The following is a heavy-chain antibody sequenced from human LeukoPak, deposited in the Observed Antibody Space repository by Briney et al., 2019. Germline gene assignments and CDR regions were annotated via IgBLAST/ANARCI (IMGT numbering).Heavy chain of an antibody. J-gene: IGHJ5*02. Sequence: ASVKVSCKASGYTFTGYYMHWVRQAPGQGLEWMGWINPNSGGTNYAQKLQGRVTMTTDTSTSTAYMELRSLRSDDTAVYYCARDGTDFWSGYNNWFDPWGQGTLVTVSS. CDR2: INPNSGGT. CDR1: GYTFTGYY. V-gene: IGHV1-2*02. D-gene: IGHD3-3*01. CDR3: ARDGTDFWSGYNNWFDP.